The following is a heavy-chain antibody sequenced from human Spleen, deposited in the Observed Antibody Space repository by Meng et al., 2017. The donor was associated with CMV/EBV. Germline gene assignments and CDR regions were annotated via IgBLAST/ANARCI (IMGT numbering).Heavy chain of an antibody. J-gene: IGHJ6*02. CDR3: ARDEIPATALSYYYGMDV. Sequence: GESLKIFCAASGFTFSSYSMNWVRQAPGKGLEWVSSISSSSSYIYYADSVKGRFTISRDNAKNSLYLQMNSLRAEDTAVYYCARDEIPATALSYYYGMDVWGQGTTVTVSS. D-gene: IGHD2-2*01. CDR2: ISSSSSYI. V-gene: IGHV3-21*01. CDR1: GFTFSSYS.